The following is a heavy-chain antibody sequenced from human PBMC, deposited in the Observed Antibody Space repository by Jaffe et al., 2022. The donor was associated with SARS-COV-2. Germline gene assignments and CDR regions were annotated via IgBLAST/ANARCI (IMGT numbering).Heavy chain of an antibody. CDR2: IYYSGST. CDR1: GGSISSYY. D-gene: IGHD3-22*01. Sequence: QVQLQESGPGLVKPSETLSLTCTVSGGSISSYYWSWIRQPPGKGLEWIGYIYYSGSTNYNPSLKSRVTISVDTSKNQFSLKLSSVTAADTAVYYCARGGYDSSGYYLYYFDYWGQGTLVTVSS. J-gene: IGHJ4*02. CDR3: ARGGYDSSGYYLYYFDY. V-gene: IGHV4-59*01.